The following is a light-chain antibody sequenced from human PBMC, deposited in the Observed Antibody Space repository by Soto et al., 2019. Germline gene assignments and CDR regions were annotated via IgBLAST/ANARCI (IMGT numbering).Light chain of an antibody. V-gene: IGLV2-8*01. J-gene: IGLJ1*01. CDR2: EVS. CDR1: SSDVGAYDY. Sequence: QSVLTQPASVSGSPGQSITISCTGTSSDVGAYDYVSWYQQHPDKAPKLMIYEVSKRPSGVPDRFSGSKSGNTASLTVSGLQAADEADYYCSSYAGSNNLYVFGTGTKVTVL. CDR3: SSYAGSNNLYV.